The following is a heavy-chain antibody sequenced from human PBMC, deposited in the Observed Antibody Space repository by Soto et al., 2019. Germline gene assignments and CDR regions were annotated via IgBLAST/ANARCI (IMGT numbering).Heavy chain of an antibody. V-gene: IGHV1-69*06. J-gene: IGHJ5*02. CDR3: ARDFRGYYGSGSYYNAHTWFDP. Sequence: SVKVSCKASGGTFSSYAISWVRQAPGQGLEWMGGIIPIFGTANYAQKFQGRVTITADKSTSTAYMELSSLRSEDTAVYYCARDFRGYYGSGSYYNAHTWFDPWGQGTLVTVSS. D-gene: IGHD3-10*01. CDR1: GGTFSSYA. CDR2: IIPIFGTA.